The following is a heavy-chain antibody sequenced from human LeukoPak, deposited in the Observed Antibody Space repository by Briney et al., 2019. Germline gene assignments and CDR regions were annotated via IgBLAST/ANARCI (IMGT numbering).Heavy chain of an antibody. D-gene: IGHD1-26*01. CDR1: GFTFSNYA. J-gene: IGHJ4*02. Sequence: PGGSLRLSCAASGFTFSNYAMSWVRQAPRKGLVWVSTISDNGGSTYYADSVKGRFTISRDNSKNTLYLQMNSLRVEDTAIYYCAKDFYRFDYWGQGTLVTVSS. V-gene: IGHV3-23*01. CDR2: ISDNGGST. CDR3: AKDFYRFDY.